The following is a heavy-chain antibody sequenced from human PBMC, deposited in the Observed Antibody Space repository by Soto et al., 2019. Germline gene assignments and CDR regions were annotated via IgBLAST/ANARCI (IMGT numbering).Heavy chain of an antibody. CDR3: ARHRVLRGDYSPVFDY. V-gene: IGHV4-39*01. J-gene: IGHJ4*02. CDR2: IYYSGST. CDR1: GGSISSSSYY. D-gene: IGHD4-17*01. Sequence: PSETLSLTCTVSGGSISSSSYYWGWIRQPPGKGLEWIGSIYYSGSTYYNPSLKSRVTISVDTSKNQFSLKLSSVTAADTAVYYCARHRVLRGDYSPVFDYWGQGTLVTVSS.